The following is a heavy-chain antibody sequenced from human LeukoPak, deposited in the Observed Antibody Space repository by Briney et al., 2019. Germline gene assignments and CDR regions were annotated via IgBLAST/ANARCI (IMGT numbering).Heavy chain of an antibody. J-gene: IGHJ4*02. CDR2: IYYSGTT. Sequence: PWETLSLTCTVSGGSISSYYWSWIRQPPGKGLEWIGYIYYSGTTNYNPSLKSRVTISVDTSKNQFSLKLSSVTAADTAVYYCARRDSYGWFYFDYWGQGTLVTVSS. CDR1: GGSISSYY. D-gene: IGHD5-18*01. V-gene: IGHV4-59*08. CDR3: ARRDSYGWFYFDY.